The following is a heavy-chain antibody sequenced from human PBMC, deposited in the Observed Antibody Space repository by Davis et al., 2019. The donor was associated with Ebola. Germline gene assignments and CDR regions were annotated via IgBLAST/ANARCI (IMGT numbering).Heavy chain of an antibody. J-gene: IGHJ4*02. CDR2: INTNTGNP. Sequence: AAPVKVSCKASRYTFTSYAMNWVRQAPGQGLEWMGWINTNTGNPTYAQGFTGRFVFSLDTSVSTAYLQISSLKAEDTAVYYCAREPHSSSWQFDYWGQGTLVTVSS. CDR1: RYTFTSYA. CDR3: AREPHSSSWQFDY. D-gene: IGHD6-13*01. V-gene: IGHV7-4-1*02.